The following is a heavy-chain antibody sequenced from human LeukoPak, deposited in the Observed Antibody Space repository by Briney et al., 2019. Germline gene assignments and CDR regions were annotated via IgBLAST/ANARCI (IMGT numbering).Heavy chain of an antibody. J-gene: IGHJ4*02. V-gene: IGHV4-38-2*01. CDR2: NYHSGST. Sequence: SETLSLTCAVSGYSISSGYYWGWIRQPPGKGLEWIGSNYHSGSTYYNPSLKSRVTISVDTSKNQFSLKLSSVTAADTAVYYCARQGASPLEWLTQPFDYWGQGTLVTVSS. D-gene: IGHD3-3*01. CDR1: GYSISSGYY. CDR3: ARQGASPLEWLTQPFDY.